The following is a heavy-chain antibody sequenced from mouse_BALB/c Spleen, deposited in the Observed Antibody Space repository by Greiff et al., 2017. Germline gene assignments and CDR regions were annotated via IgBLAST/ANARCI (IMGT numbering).Heavy chain of an antibody. Sequence: EVQLVESGGGLVQPGGSRKLSCAASGFTFSSFGMHWVRQAPEKGLEWVAYISSGSSTIYYADTVKGRFTISRDNPKNTLFLQMTSLRSEDTAMYYCAREVMAWFAYWGQGTLVTVSA. CDR3: AREVMAWFAY. J-gene: IGHJ3*01. V-gene: IGHV5-17*02. D-gene: IGHD2-1*01. CDR1: GFTFSSFG. CDR2: ISSGSSTI.